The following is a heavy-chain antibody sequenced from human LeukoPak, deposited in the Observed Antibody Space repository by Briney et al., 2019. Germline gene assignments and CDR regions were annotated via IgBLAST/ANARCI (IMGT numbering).Heavy chain of an antibody. Sequence: ASVKVSCKASGGTFSSYAISWVRQAPGQGLEWMGRIILIFGTANYAQKFQGRVTITTDESTSTAYMELSSLRSEDTAVYYCARDQYYYDSSGYYYFAFDIWGERTMVTVSS. CDR3: ARDQYYYDSSGYYYFAFDI. V-gene: IGHV1-69*05. J-gene: IGHJ3*02. CDR1: GGTFSSYA. CDR2: IILIFGTA. D-gene: IGHD3-22*01.